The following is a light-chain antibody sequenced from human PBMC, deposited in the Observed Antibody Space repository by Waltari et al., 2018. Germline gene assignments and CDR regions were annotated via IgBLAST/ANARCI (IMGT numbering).Light chain of an antibody. Sequence: EVVMMQYPATLSVSAGGRATLSCRASQSVLTHLAWYQQKPGQAPRLLIYEASTRATSIPARFIGSGSGTEFTLTISSLQSEDFAVYYCQQYNDWWTFGQGTKVQIK. CDR2: EAS. CDR1: QSVLTH. V-gene: IGKV3-15*01. CDR3: QQYNDWWT. J-gene: IGKJ1*01.